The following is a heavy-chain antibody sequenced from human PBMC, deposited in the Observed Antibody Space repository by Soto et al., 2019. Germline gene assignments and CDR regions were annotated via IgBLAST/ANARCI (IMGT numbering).Heavy chain of an antibody. D-gene: IGHD1-26*01. Sequence: QVQLVESGGGVVQPGRSLRLSCAASGFTFSSYAMHWVRQAPGKGLEWVAVISYDGSNKYYADSVKGRFTISRYNCKTTLYLQMNSLRAEDTAVYYCAREGGSYYSHYWGQGTLVTVSS. V-gene: IGHV3-30-3*01. J-gene: IGHJ4*02. CDR1: GFTFSSYA. CDR2: ISYDGSNK. CDR3: AREGGSYYSHY.